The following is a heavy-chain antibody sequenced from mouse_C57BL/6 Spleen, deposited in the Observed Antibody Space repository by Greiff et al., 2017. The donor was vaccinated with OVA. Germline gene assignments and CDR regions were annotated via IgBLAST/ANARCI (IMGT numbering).Heavy chain of an antibody. J-gene: IGHJ1*03. Sequence: VQLQQSGPELVKPGASVKISCKASGYAFSSSWMNWVKQRPGKGLEWIGRIYPGDGDTNYNGKFKGKATLTADKSSSTAYMQLSSLTSEDSAVYFCARSETTVVAKGYFDVWGTGTTVTVSS. CDR2: IYPGDGDT. D-gene: IGHD1-1*01. V-gene: IGHV1-82*01. CDR1: GYAFSSSW. CDR3: ARSETTVVAKGYFDV.